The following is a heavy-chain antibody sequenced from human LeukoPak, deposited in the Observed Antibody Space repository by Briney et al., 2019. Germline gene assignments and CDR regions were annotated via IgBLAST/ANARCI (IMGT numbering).Heavy chain of an antibody. D-gene: IGHD3-10*01. CDR3: ARFRRVRGYYGMDV. J-gene: IGHJ6*02. CDR2: INPNSGGT. CDR1: GFTFTGYY. V-gene: IGHV1-2*02. Sequence: PGRSLRLSCAASGFTFTGYYMHWVRQAPGQGLEWMGWINPNSGGTNYAQKFQGRVTMTRDTSISTAYMELSRLRSDDTAVYYCARFRRVRGYYGMDVWGQGTTVTVPS.